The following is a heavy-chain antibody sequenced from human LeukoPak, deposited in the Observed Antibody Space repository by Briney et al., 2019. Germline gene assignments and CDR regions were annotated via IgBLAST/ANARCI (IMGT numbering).Heavy chain of an antibody. J-gene: IGHJ3*02. D-gene: IGHD5/OR15-5a*01. CDR3: ARDRVPMGAFDI. Sequence: GGSLRLSCAASGFTFSSYWMSWVRQAPGKGLEWVSSISSSSSYIYYADSVKGRFTISRDNAKNSLYLQMNSLRAEDTAVYYCARDRVPMGAFDIWGQGTMVTVSS. V-gene: IGHV3-21*01. CDR2: ISSSSSYI. CDR1: GFTFSSYW.